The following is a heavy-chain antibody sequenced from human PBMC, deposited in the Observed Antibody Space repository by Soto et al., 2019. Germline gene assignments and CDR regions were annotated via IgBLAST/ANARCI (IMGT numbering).Heavy chain of an antibody. D-gene: IGHD4-17*01. CDR2: IYPGDSDT. CDR3: SRKMSDYGVYTGGLDV. Sequence: GKGLEWMGIIYPGDSDTRYSPSFQGQVTISADKSISTAYLQWSSLKASDTAMYYCSRKMSDYGVYTGGLDVWGQGTTVTVS. J-gene: IGHJ6*02. V-gene: IGHV5-51*01.